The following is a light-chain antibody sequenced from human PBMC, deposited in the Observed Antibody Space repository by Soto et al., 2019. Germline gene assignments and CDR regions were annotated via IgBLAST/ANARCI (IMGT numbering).Light chain of an antibody. CDR3: QSYDSSLSGLYV. J-gene: IGLJ1*01. Sequence: QAVVTQPPSLSGAPGQRVTSSCTGSSSNIGAGYDVKWYQQLPGRAPKLLIYGNNKRPSGVPDRFSGSKSGTSASLAITGLQADDEADYYCQSYDSSLSGLYVFGIGTKVTVL. CDR1: SSNIGAGYD. V-gene: IGLV1-40*01. CDR2: GNN.